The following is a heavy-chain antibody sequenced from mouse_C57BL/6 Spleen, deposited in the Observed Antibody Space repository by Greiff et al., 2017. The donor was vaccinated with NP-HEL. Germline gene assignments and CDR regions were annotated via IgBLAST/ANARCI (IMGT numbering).Heavy chain of an antibody. V-gene: IGHV1-53*01. CDR1: GYTFTSYW. Sequence: VQLQQPGTELVKPGASVKLSCKASGYTFTSYWMHWVKQRPGQGLEWIGNISPSNGGTNYNEKFKSKATLTVDKSSSTAYMQLRSLTSEDSAVYYCARSGGYYWYFDVWGTGTTVTVSS. CDR3: ARSGGYYWYFDV. J-gene: IGHJ1*03. D-gene: IGHD2-2*01. CDR2: ISPSNGGT.